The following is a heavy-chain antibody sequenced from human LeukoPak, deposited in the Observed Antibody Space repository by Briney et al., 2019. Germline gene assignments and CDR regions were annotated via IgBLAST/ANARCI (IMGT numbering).Heavy chain of an antibody. V-gene: IGHV3-23*01. Sequence: GGSLRLSCAASGFTFSSYAMSWVRQAPGKGLEWVSAISGSGGSTYCADSVKGRFTISRDNSKNTLYLQMNSLRAENTAVYYFAEGGRGQVWFSYYSGQGNPVTVSS. CDR3: AEGGRGQVWFSYY. D-gene: IGHD3-10*01. J-gene: IGHJ4*02. CDR1: GFTFSSYA. CDR2: ISGSGGST.